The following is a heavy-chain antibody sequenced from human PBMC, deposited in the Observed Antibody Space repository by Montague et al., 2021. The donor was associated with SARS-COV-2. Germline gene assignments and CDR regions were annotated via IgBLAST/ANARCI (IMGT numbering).Heavy chain of an antibody. CDR2: TYYRPKWYN. J-gene: IGHJ4*02. V-gene: IGHV6-1*01. CDR1: GDSVAVKVAT. CDR3: ARIPVGSKYYFDF. Sequence: CAISGDSVAVKVATWSWIRQSPSLDLQWLGGTYYRPKWYNDYAESVKSRITIDPDTSKHQFSLHPNSVTPEDTAVYYCARIPVGSKYYFDFWGQGTLVTVSS. D-gene: IGHD2-2*01.